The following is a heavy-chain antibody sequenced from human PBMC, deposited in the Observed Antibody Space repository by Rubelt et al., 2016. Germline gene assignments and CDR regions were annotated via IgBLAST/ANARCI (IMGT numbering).Heavy chain of an antibody. V-gene: IGHV3-30*03. CDR1: GFTFSSYG. D-gene: IGHD6-13*01. Sequence: AGRSLRLSCAASGFTFSSYGMHWVRQAPGKGLEWVAVISYDGSNKYYADSVKGRFTISRDNFKNTLYLQMNSLRAEDRAVYHCARGEHMEAAGQPYDYWGQGTLVTVSA. CDR2: ISYDGSNK. CDR3: ARGEHMEAAGQPYDY. J-gene: IGHJ4*02.